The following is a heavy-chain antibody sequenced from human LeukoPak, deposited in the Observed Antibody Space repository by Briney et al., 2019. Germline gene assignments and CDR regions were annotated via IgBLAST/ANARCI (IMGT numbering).Heavy chain of an antibody. Sequence: PSETLSLTCTVSGGSISSYYWSWIRQPPGKGLEWIGYIYYSGYTNYNPSLKSRVTISVDTSKNQFSLKLSSVTAADTAVYYCARTTMVRGAYYMDVWGKGTTVTISS. CDR1: GGSISSYY. D-gene: IGHD3-10*01. CDR3: ARTTMVRGAYYMDV. CDR2: IYYSGYT. J-gene: IGHJ6*03. V-gene: IGHV4-59*01.